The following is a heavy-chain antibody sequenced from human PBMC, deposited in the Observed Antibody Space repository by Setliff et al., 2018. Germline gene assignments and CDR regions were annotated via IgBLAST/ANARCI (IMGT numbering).Heavy chain of an antibody. J-gene: IGHJ4*02. Sequence: GASVKVSCKASGYTFRNYAFAWVRQAPGQGLEWVGWISVYNSDTNYAQKFQGRVTLTTDTSTSTAYMGLRSLTSDDSAFYYCARAPSVELVTIRTNSWFTYWGQGTLVTVSS. CDR1: GYTFRNYA. D-gene: IGHD5-18*01. CDR3: ARAPSVELVTIRTNSWFTY. CDR2: ISVYNSDT. V-gene: IGHV1-18*01.